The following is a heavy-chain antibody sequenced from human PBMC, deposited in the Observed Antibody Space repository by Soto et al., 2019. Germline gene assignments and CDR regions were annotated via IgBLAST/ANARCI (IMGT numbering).Heavy chain of an antibody. CDR3: AREGGLDCSSTSCTRGMDV. V-gene: IGHV4-4*02. J-gene: IGHJ6*02. D-gene: IGHD2-2*01. CDR1: GGSIRSSNW. Sequence: WAVSGGSIRSSNWWSWVRQPPGKGLEWIGEIYHSGSTNYNPSLKSRVTISVDTSKNQFSLKLSSVTAADTAVYYCAREGGLDCSSTSCTRGMDVCGQGNTGTVSS. CDR2: IYHSGST.